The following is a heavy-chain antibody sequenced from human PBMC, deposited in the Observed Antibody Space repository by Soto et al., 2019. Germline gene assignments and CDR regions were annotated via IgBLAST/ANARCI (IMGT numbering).Heavy chain of an antibody. CDR3: ARDAGPECTTANCYTDC. V-gene: IGHV4-59*12. Sequence: SEALSPSCIVSRGSITSYHCSWSTHSPGKGLEWIGFISDGGSIDYNPSLKSRVTISVDTSKNQFSLKLRSVTAADTAVYYCARDAGPECTTANCYTDCWGQGKLVTGSS. J-gene: IGHJ4*02. CDR1: RGSITSYH. CDR2: ISDGGSI. D-gene: IGHD2-2*01.